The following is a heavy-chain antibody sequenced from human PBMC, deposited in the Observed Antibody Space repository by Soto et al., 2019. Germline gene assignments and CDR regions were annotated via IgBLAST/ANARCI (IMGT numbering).Heavy chain of an antibody. CDR2: INPSSGGT. D-gene: IGHD6-13*01. V-gene: IGHV1-2*02. Sequence: EASVKVSCKASGYPLTAKYLHWVRQAPGQGLEWMGWINPSSGGTKEAQKFRGRVTMTRDTSISAAYMELSRLTSDDTAVYYCAKGGSSWTEWFDPWGQGTLVTVSS. CDR1: GYPLTAKY. J-gene: IGHJ5*02. CDR3: AKGGSSWTEWFDP.